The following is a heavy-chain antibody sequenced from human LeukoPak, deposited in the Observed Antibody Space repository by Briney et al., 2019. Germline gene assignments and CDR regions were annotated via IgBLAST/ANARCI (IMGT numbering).Heavy chain of an antibody. CDR1: RFTFKNYA. V-gene: IGHV3-23*01. D-gene: IGHD3-22*01. CDR2: ISSSGDAT. Sequence: GGSLRLSCAASRFTFKNYAMSWVRQAPGKGLEWVSSISSSGDATYYANSVKGRFTISRDNSKNTLYLQMNRLRAEDTAVYYCAESFGGSGYYYVYFDNWGQGTLVTVSS. J-gene: IGHJ4*02. CDR3: AESFGGSGYYYVYFDN.